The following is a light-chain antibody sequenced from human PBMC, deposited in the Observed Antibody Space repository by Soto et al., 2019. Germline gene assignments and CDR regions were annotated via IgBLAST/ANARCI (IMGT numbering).Light chain of an antibody. CDR3: HQYGSSPFT. CDR1: QSVSNNY. V-gene: IGKV3-20*01. CDR2: GAS. J-gene: IGKJ4*01. Sequence: EIVLTQSPGTLSLSPGERATLSCRASQSVSNNYLAWYQQKPGQAPRLVIYGASRRATGIPDRFSGSGSGTDFTLTINRLEPEDCAVYYCHQYGSSPFTFGGGTKVEIK.